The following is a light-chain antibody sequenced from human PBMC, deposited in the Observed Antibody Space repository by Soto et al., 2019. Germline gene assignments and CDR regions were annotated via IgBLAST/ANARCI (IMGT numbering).Light chain of an antibody. CDR1: QNIANY. CDR3: LQDHDDSWT. J-gene: IGKJ1*01. Sequence: DVQLTQSPSTLSASVGDRVAITCQASQNIANYLNWFQRRPGKAPQLLISDASHLEPGVPSRFSGQRSGTDFTLTVSSLQPEDFATYYCLQDHDDSWTFGQGTKVDIK. CDR2: DAS. V-gene: IGKV1-33*01.